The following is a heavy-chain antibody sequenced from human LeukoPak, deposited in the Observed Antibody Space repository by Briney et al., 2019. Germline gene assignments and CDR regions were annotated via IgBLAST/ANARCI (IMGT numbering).Heavy chain of an antibody. CDR2: IIPIFGTA. CDR1: GGTFSSCA. V-gene: IGHV1-69*05. Sequence: SVKVSCKASGGTFSSCAISWVRQAPGQGLEWMGGIIPIFGTANYAQKFQGRVTITTDESTSTAYMELSSLRSEDTAVYYCARDVVRGEGAFDIWGQGTMVTVSS. J-gene: IGHJ3*02. D-gene: IGHD3-10*01. CDR3: ARDVVRGEGAFDI.